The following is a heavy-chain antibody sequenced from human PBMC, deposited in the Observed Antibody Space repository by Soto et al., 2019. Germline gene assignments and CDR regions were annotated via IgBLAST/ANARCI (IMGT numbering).Heavy chain of an antibody. CDR1: GGTFSSYA. CDR2: IIPIFGTA. D-gene: IGHD5-12*01. J-gene: IGHJ6*02. CDR3: ARLDEEMATITGYYYGMDV. Sequence: ASVKVSCKASGGTFSSYAISWVRQAPGQGLEWMGGIIPIFGTANYAQKFQGRVTITADESTSTAYMELSSLRSEDTAVYYCARLDEEMATITGYYYGMDVWGQGTTVTVSS. V-gene: IGHV1-69*13.